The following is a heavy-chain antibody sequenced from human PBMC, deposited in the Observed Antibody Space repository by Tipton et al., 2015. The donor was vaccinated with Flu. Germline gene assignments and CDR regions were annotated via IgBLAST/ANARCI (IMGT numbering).Heavy chain of an antibody. D-gene: IGHD3-10*01. CDR1: GFTFSSYT. CDR2: ISRRSDYI. CDR3: ARDMGRGYGEWDS. V-gene: IGHV3-21*04. J-gene: IGHJ4*02. Sequence: SLRLSCVASGFTFSSYTMNWARQAPGKGPEWVSSISRRSDYIYYADSVKGRFTISRDNTKNSLYLQMNSLRVDDTAMYYCARDMGRGYGEWDSWGQRTLVTVSS.